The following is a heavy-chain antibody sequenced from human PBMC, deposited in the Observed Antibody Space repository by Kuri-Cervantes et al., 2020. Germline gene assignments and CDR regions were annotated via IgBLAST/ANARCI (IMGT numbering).Heavy chain of an antibody. CDR1: RGSMNDYT. V-gene: IGHV4-4*07. J-gene: IGHJ4*02. CDR3: AGPANYGFDS. Sequence: GSLRLSCTVSRGSMNDYTWSWIRQPAGKGLELIGRIYTNGNTIYNPSLTSRVTISIDNSKNQFSLRLSSVTAADTAVYYCAGPANYGFDSWGQGTLVTVSS. CDR2: IYTNGNT. D-gene: IGHD1-7*01.